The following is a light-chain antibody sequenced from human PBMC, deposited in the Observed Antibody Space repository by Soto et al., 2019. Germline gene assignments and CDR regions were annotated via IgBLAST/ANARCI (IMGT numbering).Light chain of an antibody. CDR1: LSVSSSY. V-gene: IGKV3-20*01. CDR3: QQYGSSSWT. J-gene: IGKJ1*01. CDR2: GAS. Sequence: NVVTESPGTLSLSPGEKATLSCRGILSVSSSYLAWYQQKPGQAPRLLIYGASSRATGIPDRFSGSGSGTDFTLTISRLEPEDFAVYYCQQYGSSSWTFGQGTKV.